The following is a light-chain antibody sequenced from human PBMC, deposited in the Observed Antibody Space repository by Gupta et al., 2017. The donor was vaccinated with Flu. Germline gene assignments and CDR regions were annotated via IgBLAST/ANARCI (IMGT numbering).Light chain of an antibody. CDR1: EGMGRY. V-gene: IGKV1-9*01. J-gene: IGKJ3*01. Sequence: GDRVTITCRASEGMGRYLAWYQQKPGRAPKLLIYATSTLQSGVPSRFSGSGSGTEFPLTIDSLQPEDFANYYFEQSDTYPCTFGPGTKVDVK. CDR3: EQSDTYPCT. CDR2: ATS.